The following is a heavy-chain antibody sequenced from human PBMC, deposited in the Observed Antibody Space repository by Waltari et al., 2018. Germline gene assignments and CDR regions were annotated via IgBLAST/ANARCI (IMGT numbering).Heavy chain of an antibody. D-gene: IGHD3-10*01. J-gene: IGHJ6*02. CDR2: INAGNGNT. CDR1: GYTFTSYA. V-gene: IGHV1-3*01. Sequence: QVQLVQSGAEVKKPGASVKVSCKASGYTFTSYAMHWVRQAPGQRLEWMGWINAGNGNTKYSQKFQGRVTITRDTSASTAYMELSSLRSEDTAVYYCARSPLGYCGSGSLWGMDVWGQGTTVTVSS. CDR3: ARSPLGYCGSGSLWGMDV.